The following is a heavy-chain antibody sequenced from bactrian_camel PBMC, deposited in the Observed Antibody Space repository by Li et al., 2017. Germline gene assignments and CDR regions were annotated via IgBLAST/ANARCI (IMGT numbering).Heavy chain of an antibody. D-gene: IGHD3*01. CDR2: IRRDGDA. CDR1: GYVSSRHC. CDR3: ATADRGGISSRYNY. V-gene: IGHV3S53*01. J-gene: IGHJ4*01. Sequence: HVQLVESGGGSVQSGGSLRLTCTHSGYVSSRHCMGWYRQTPGKAREGIAGIRRDGDAYYVDSVKGRFTISRDKTKNTVYLQMNSLKSEDTALYYCATADRGGISSRYNYWGQGTQVTVS.